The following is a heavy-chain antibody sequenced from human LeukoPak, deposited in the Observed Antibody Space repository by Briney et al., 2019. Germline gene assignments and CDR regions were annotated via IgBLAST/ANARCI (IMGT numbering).Heavy chain of an antibody. CDR2: IYPGDSDA. J-gene: IGHJ3*02. CDR3: ARLLSAGWFNDAFEI. V-gene: IGHV5-51*01. D-gene: IGHD6-19*01. Sequence: GESLNISCKGSGYNFSIYWIGWVRQMPGKGLEWMAIIYPGDSDARYSPSFQGQVTITADQSINTAYLHWNSLKASDTAIYYCARLLSAGWFNDAFEIWGQGTRVSVSS. CDR1: GYNFSIYW.